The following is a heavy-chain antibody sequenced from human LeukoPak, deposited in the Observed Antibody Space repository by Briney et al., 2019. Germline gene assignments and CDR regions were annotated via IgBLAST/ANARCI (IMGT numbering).Heavy chain of an antibody. V-gene: IGHV4-39*07. J-gene: IGHJ4*02. Sequence: TSETLSLTCTVSGGSISSSGYYWGWIRQPPGKGLEWIGTIYYSGSTFYNPSLKSRLTISVDTSKNQFSLKLSSVTAADTAVYYCARIIAAADHYFDYWGQGTLVTVSS. CDR1: GGSISSSGYY. CDR2: IYYSGST. CDR3: ARIIAAADHYFDY. D-gene: IGHD6-13*01.